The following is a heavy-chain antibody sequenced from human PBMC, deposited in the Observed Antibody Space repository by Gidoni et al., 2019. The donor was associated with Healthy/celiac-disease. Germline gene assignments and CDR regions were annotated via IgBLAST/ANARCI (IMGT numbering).Heavy chain of an antibody. CDR1: GGSISSSSYY. D-gene: IGHD5-18*01. CDR2: IYYSGST. J-gene: IGHJ4*02. CDR3: ARRRYSYGYLDY. Sequence: QLQLQESGPGLVKPSETLSLTCTVSGGSISSSSYYWGWIRQPPGKGLEWIGSIYYSGSTYYNPSLKSRVTISVDTSKNQFSLKLSSVTAADTAVYYCARRRYSYGYLDYWGQGTLVTVSS. V-gene: IGHV4-39*01.